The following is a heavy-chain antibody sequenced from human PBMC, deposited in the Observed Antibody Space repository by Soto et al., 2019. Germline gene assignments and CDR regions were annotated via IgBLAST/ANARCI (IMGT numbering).Heavy chain of an antibody. CDR3: ARQADDYIWGKADAFDI. Sequence: EVQLVESGGGLVQPGGSLRLSCAAPGFTFSSYSMNWVRQAPGKGLEWVSYISSSSSTIYYADSVKGRFTISRDNAKNSLYLQMNSLRAEDTAVYYCARQADDYIWGKADAFDIWGQGTMVTVSS. CDR1: GFTFSSYS. CDR2: ISSSSSTI. V-gene: IGHV3-48*01. J-gene: IGHJ3*02. D-gene: IGHD3-16*01.